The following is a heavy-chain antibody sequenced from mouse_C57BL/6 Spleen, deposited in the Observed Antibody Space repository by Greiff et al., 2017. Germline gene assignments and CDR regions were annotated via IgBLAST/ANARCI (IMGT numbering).Heavy chain of an antibody. D-gene: IGHD1-1*01. Sequence: EVQGVESGGGLVKPGGSLKLSCAASGFTFSSYAMSWVRQTPEKRLEWVATISDGGSYTYYPDNVKGRFTISRDNAKNNLYLQMSHLKSEDTAMYYCGRRVYYGSDGYYFDYWGQGTTLTVSS. CDR2: ISDGGSYT. CDR3: GRRVYYGSDGYYFDY. CDR1: GFTFSSYA. J-gene: IGHJ2*01. V-gene: IGHV5-4*01.